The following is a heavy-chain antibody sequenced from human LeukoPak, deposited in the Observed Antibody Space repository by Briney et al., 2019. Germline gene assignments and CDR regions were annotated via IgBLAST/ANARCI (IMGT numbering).Heavy chain of an antibody. CDR3: ARDKGGRYYDSSGYPDY. CDR2: ISSSSSYI. Sequence: EGSLRLSCAASGLTFSSYSMNWVRQAPGKGLEWVSSISSSSSYIYYADSVKGRFTISRDNAKNSLYLQMNSLRAEDTAVYYCARDKGGRYYDSSGYPDYWGQGTLVTVSS. CDR1: GLTFSSYS. J-gene: IGHJ4*02. D-gene: IGHD3-22*01. V-gene: IGHV3-21*01.